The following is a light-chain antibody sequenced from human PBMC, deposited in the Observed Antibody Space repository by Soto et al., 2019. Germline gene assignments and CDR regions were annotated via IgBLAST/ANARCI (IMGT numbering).Light chain of an antibody. CDR3: SSYTTSSPYV. V-gene: IGLV2-14*03. CDR2: DVS. J-gene: IGLJ1*01. Sequence: QSVLTQPASVSGSPGQSITISCTGTSSDVGSYNYVSWYQHHPGIAPKVMIYDVSKRPSGVSNRFSGSKSGSTASLTISGLQAEDESDYYCSSYTTSSPYVFGTGTKVTVL. CDR1: SSDVGSYNY.